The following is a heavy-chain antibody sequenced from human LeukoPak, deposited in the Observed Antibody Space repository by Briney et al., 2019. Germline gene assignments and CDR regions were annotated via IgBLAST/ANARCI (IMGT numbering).Heavy chain of an antibody. CDR2: MNPNSGNT. D-gene: IGHD2-2*01. CDR1: GYTFTSYG. J-gene: IGHJ6*02. CDR3: ARGRGYCSSTSCYGYYYYYGMDV. Sequence: RASVKVSCKASGYTFTSYGISWVRQAPGQGLEWMGWMNPNSGNTGYAQKFQGRVTMARNTSISTAYMELSSLRSEDTAVYYCARGRGYCSSTSCYGYYYYYGMDVWGQGTTVTVSS. V-gene: IGHV1-8*02.